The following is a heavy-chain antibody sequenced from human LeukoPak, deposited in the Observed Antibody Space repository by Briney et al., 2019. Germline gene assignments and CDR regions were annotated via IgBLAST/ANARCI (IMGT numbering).Heavy chain of an antibody. J-gene: IGHJ4*02. CDR2: IYYSGST. Sequence: SETLSLTCTVSGGSISSYYWSWIRQPPGKGLEWIGYIYYSGSTNYNPSLKSRVTISVDTSKNQFSLKLSSVTAADTAVYYCARDSSGWYYRGGYFDYWGQGTLVTVSS. V-gene: IGHV4-59*12. CDR3: ARDSSGWYYRGGYFDY. CDR1: GGSISSYY. D-gene: IGHD6-19*01.